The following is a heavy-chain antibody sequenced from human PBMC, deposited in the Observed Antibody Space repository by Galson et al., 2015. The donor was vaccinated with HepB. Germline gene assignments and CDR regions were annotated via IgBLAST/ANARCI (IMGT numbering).Heavy chain of an antibody. Sequence: SLRLSCAASGFTFSAYAMHWVRQAPGKGLEWVAVISYDGTRKFYADSVKGRFTISRDNSKNTPYLQMNSLRVEDTAIYYCARGCSGGSCSVYWGQGTLVTASS. V-gene: IGHV3-30-3*01. D-gene: IGHD2-15*01. CDR1: GFTFSAYA. CDR2: ISYDGTRK. J-gene: IGHJ4*02. CDR3: ARGCSGGSCSVY.